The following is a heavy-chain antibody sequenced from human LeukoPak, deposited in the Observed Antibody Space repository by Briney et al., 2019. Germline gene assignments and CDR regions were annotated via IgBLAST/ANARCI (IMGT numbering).Heavy chain of an antibody. V-gene: IGHV4-34*01. CDR2: INHSGST. J-gene: IGHJ4*02. CDR3: ARPRYGSGSLDS. CDR1: GGSFSGSY. D-gene: IGHD3-10*01. Sequence: PSETLSLTCAVYGGSFSGSYWTWIRQPPGKGLEWIGGINHSGSTTYNPSLNNRVTISVDTSKNQFSLKLSSVTAADTAVYYCARPRYGSGSLDSWGQGTLVTVSS.